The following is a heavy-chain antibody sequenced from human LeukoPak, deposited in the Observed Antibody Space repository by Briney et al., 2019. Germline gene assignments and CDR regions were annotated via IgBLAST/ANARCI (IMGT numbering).Heavy chain of an antibody. CDR3: ARGGMGIQLWSFDY. CDR2: MNPSGGST. Sequence: ASVKVSCKASGYTFTSYYMQWVRPPPGQGLEGMGIMNPSGGSTSYAQEFQGRVTMTRDTSTSTVYMELSSLRSEDTAVYYCARGGMGIQLWSFDYWGQGTLVTVSS. CDR1: GYTFTSYY. D-gene: IGHD5-18*01. V-gene: IGHV1-46*01. J-gene: IGHJ4*02.